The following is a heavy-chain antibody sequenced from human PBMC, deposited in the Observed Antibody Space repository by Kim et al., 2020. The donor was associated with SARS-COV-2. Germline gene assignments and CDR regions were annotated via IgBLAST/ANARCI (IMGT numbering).Heavy chain of an antibody. CDR2: ISYDGSNK. Sequence: GGSLRLSCAASGFTFSSYAMHWVRQAPGKGLEWVAVISYDGSNKYYADSVKGRFTISRDKSKNTLYLQMNSLRAEDTAVYYCARGHSGSYYYGMDVWGQGTTVTVSS. CDR1: GFTFSSYA. J-gene: IGHJ6*02. D-gene: IGHD1-26*01. V-gene: IGHV3-30-3*01. CDR3: ARGHSGSYYYGMDV.